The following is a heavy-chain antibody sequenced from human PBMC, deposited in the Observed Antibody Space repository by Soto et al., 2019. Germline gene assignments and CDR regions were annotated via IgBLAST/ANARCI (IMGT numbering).Heavy chain of an antibody. CDR2: IYYSGST. J-gene: IGHJ4*02. V-gene: IGHV4-30-4*01. CDR3: ARADFWSGYYKNGLYFDY. D-gene: IGHD3-3*01. CDR1: GGSISSGDYY. Sequence: QVQLQESGPGLVKPSQTLSLTCTVSGGSISSGDYYWSWIRQPPGKGLEWIGYIYYSGSTYYNPSLKSRVTISVDTSKNQFSLKLSAVTAADTAVYYCARADFWSGYYKNGLYFDYWGQGTLVTVSS.